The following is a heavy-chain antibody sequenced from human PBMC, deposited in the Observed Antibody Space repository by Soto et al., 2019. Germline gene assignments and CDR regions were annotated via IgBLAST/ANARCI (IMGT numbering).Heavy chain of an antibody. CDR3: VRAARSTVNDYVSYSGMDV. Sequence: QVQLVESGGGVVQPGRSLRLSCAASGFTFSSYGMHWVRQAPGKGLEGVALVWYDGGNKYYADSVKGRFTISRDNSKNTLYLQMHSLRDEHTAVFYCVRAARSTVNDYVSYSGMDVWCQGTTVTVSS. CDR2: VWYDGGNK. D-gene: IGHD5-12*01. V-gene: IGHV3-33*01. CDR1: GFTFSSYG. J-gene: IGHJ6*02.